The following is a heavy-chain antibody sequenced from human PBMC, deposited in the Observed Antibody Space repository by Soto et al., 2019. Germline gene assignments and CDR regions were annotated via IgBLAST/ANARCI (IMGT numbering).Heavy chain of an antibody. CDR1: GGSINTYY. J-gene: IGHJ4*02. CDR3: ARNWLSVAGRFNFDY. Sequence: SETLSLTCTVSGGSINTYYWSWIRQPPGKGLEWIGYADYSGNSDSSPSLKSRVTISIDTSKKQVSLKLNSVTAADTAVYYCARNWLSVAGRFNFDYWGQGIPVTVSS. D-gene: IGHD6-19*01. CDR2: ADYSGNS. V-gene: IGHV4-59*01.